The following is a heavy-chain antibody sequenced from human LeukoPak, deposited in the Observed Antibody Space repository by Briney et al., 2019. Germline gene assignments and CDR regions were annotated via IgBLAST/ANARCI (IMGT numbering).Heavy chain of an antibody. Sequence: PSETLSLTCTVSGGSISSGDYYWSWIRQPPGKGLEWIGYIYYSGSTYYNPSLKSRVTISVDTSKNQFSLKLSSVTAADTAVYYCARDQVIGSWFDPWGQGTLVTVSS. CDR3: ARDQVIGSWFDP. V-gene: IGHV4-30-4*08. CDR1: GGSISSGDYY. D-gene: IGHD3-22*01. J-gene: IGHJ5*02. CDR2: IYYSGST.